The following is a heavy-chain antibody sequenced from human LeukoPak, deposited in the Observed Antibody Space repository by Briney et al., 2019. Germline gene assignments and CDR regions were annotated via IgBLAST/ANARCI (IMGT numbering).Heavy chain of an antibody. CDR2: ISYDGGNR. J-gene: IGHJ4*02. V-gene: IGHV3-30-3*01. Sequence: GGSLRLSCAASGFTFSSYAMHWVRQAPGKGLEWVAVISYDGGNRYYADSVKGRFTISRDNSKNTLYLQMNSLRGEDTAVYFCARDLTVHYLDYWGQGTLVTVSS. CDR1: GFTFSSYA. CDR3: ARDLTVHYLDY.